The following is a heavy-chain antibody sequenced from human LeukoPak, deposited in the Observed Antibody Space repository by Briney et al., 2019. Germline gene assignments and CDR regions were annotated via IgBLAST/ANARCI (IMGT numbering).Heavy chain of an antibody. V-gene: IGHV1-18*01. CDR1: GYTFTSYG. Sequence: GASVKVSCKASGYTFTSYGISWVRQAPGQGLEWMGWISAYNGNTNYAQKLQCRVTMNTDTSTSTAYMELRSLRSDDTAVYYCARDGYCSGGSCYFLAPFDYWGQGTLVTVSS. CDR2: ISAYNGNT. CDR3: ARDGYCSGGSCYFLAPFDY. J-gene: IGHJ4*02. D-gene: IGHD2-15*01.